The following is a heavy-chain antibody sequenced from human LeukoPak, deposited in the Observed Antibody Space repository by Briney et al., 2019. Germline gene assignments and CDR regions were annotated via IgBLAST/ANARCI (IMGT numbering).Heavy chain of an antibody. V-gene: IGHV3-30*18. CDR2: ISYDGSNK. D-gene: IGHD4-17*01. J-gene: IGHJ4*02. Sequence: HPGRSLRLSCAASGFTFSSYGMPWVRQAPGKGLEWVAVISYDGSNKYYADSVKGRFTISRDNSKNTLYLQMNSLRAEDTAVYYCAKERDYVAYFDYWGQGTLVTVSS. CDR3: AKERDYVAYFDY. CDR1: GFTFSSYG.